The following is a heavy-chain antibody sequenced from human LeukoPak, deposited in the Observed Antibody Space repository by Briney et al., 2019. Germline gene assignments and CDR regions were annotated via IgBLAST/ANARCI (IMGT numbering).Heavy chain of an antibody. D-gene: IGHD6-19*01. J-gene: IGHJ4*02. CDR3: ARHGSGWSPYYFDY. CDR1: GDSISSHY. CDR2: IYYSGST. V-gene: IGHV4-59*08. Sequence: SETLSLTCSVSGDSISSHYWSWIRRPPGKGLEWIGYIYYSGSTSYNPSLKSRVTISVDTSKNQFSLNLSSVTAADTAVYYCARHGSGWSPYYFDYWGRGTLVTVSS.